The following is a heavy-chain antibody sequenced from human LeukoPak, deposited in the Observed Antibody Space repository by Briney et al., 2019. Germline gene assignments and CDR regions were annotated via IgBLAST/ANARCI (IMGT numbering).Heavy chain of an antibody. J-gene: IGHJ6*03. CDR2: INHSGST. CDR1: GGSFSGYC. Sequence: SETLSLTCAVYGGSFSGYCWSWIRQPPGKGLEWIGEINHSGSTNYNPSLKSRVTISVDTSKNQFSLKLSSVTAADTAVYYCARRGNGYNFRSWYYYYMDVWGKGTTVTISS. CDR3: ARRGNGYNFRSWYYYYMDV. V-gene: IGHV4-34*01. D-gene: IGHD5-24*01.